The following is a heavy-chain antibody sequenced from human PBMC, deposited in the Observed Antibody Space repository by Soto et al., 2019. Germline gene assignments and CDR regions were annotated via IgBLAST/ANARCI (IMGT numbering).Heavy chain of an antibody. Sequence: SLRLSCAASGFTFSSYAMHWVRQAPGKGLEWVAVISYDGSNKYYADSVKGRFTISRDNSKNTLYLQMNSLRAEDTAVYYCARVGLKESYFDYWGQGTLVTVSS. V-gene: IGHV3-30-3*01. CDR3: ARVGLKESYFDY. D-gene: IGHD3-10*01. CDR1: GFTFSSYA. J-gene: IGHJ4*02. CDR2: ISYDGSNK.